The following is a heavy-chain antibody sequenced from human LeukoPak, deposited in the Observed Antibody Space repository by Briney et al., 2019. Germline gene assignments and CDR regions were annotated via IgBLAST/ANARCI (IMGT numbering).Heavy chain of an antibody. V-gene: IGHV3-23*01. D-gene: IGHD3-10*01. Sequence: GGFLRLSCAASGFIFSSYAMSWVRQAPGKGLEWVSAISGSGGGTYYADSVKGRFTISRDNSKNTLYLHLNSLRAEDTAVYYCAKASNVYGSGSYFPSNNWFDPWGQGTLVTVSS. J-gene: IGHJ5*02. CDR2: ISGSGGGT. CDR3: AKASNVYGSGSYFPSNNWFDP. CDR1: GFIFSSYA.